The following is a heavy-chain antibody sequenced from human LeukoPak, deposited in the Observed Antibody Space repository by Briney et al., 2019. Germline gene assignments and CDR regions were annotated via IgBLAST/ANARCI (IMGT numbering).Heavy chain of an antibody. D-gene: IGHD1-26*01. Sequence: EASVKVSCKASGYTFTGYCMHWVRQAPGQGLEWMGWINPNSGATNYAQKFQDRVTMTRDTSIRTAYMELSGLRSDDTAVYYCAREGEWELPPEFWGQGTLVTVSS. V-gene: IGHV1-2*02. CDR1: GYTFTGYC. J-gene: IGHJ4*02. CDR3: AREGEWELPPEF. CDR2: INPNSGAT.